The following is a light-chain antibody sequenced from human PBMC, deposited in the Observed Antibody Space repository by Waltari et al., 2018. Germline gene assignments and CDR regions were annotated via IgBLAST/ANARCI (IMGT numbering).Light chain of an antibody. V-gene: IGLV1-44*01. CDR1: NSNIGSKT. J-gene: IGLJ2*01. Sequence: QSVVSQPPSASGTPGQRVTISCSGSNSNIGSKTVNWYQHLPGTAPRLLIYSNDQRPSGVPDRFSGSKSGTSASLAISGLQSEDEADYYCATWDDRLTGVLFGGGTELTVL. CDR2: SND. CDR3: ATWDDRLTGVL.